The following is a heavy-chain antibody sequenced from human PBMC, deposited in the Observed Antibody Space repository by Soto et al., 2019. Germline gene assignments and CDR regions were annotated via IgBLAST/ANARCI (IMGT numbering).Heavy chain of an antibody. Sequence: GGSLRLSCAASGFTFSNYGMHWVRQAPGKGLEWVAIIWHDGNNKYYADSVRGRFIISRDNSKNRLYLQMNSLRAEDTAVYYCASDLVGASDSYGLDVWGQGTPVTVSS. D-gene: IGHD1-26*01. CDR3: ASDLVGASDSYGLDV. J-gene: IGHJ6*02. CDR2: IWHDGNNK. CDR1: GFTFSNYG. V-gene: IGHV3-33*01.